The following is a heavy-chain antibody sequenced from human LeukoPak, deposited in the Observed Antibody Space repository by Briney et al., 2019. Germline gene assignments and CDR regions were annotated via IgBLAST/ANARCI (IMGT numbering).Heavy chain of an antibody. V-gene: IGHV3-53*05. J-gene: IGHJ3*02. Sequence: GGSLRLSCAASGFTVSSNYMSWVRQAPGKGLEWVSVIYSGGSTYYADSVKGRFTISRDNSKNTLYLQMNSLRAEDTAVYYCAGPRGYDFWSGYSDAFDIWGQGTMVTVSS. D-gene: IGHD3-3*01. CDR1: GFTVSSNY. CDR3: AGPRGYDFWSGYSDAFDI. CDR2: IYSGGST.